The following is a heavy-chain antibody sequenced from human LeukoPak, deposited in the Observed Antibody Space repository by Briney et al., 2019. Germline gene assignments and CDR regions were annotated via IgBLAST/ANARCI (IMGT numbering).Heavy chain of an antibody. J-gene: IGHJ6*03. D-gene: IGHD3-16*02. CDR2: INPNNGDT. CDR1: VYTFTSYA. V-gene: IGHV1-2*02. Sequence: GASVKVSCKASVYTFTSYAMTWVRQAPGQGLEWMGWINPNNGDTNYTQKFQGRVTMTRDTSISTAYMELSRLRSDDTSVYYCARDFYDYVWGSYRYTLGFYYYMDVWGKGTTVTVSS. CDR3: ARDFYDYVWGSYRYTLGFYYYMDV.